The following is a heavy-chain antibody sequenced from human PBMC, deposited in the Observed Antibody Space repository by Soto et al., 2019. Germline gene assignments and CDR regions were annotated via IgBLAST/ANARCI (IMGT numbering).Heavy chain of an antibody. CDR3: VTRFTAVVTARFDY. Sequence: EVQLVESGGGLVKPGGSLRLSCAASGFTFIKAYMNWVRQAPGKGLEWIGQIDSKLDADKTDFAAPVKGRFTLSRDDSKNTVYLQMNGLEIEDTGMYYCVTRFTAVVTARFDYWGQGTLVTVSS. V-gene: IGHV3-15*04. CDR1: GFTFIKAY. CDR2: IDSKLDADKT. J-gene: IGHJ4*02. D-gene: IGHD2-21*02.